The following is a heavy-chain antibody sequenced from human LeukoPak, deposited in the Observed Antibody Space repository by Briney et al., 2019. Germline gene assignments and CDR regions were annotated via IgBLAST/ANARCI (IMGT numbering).Heavy chain of an antibody. CDR2: IYTSGST. CDR1: GGSISGYY. Sequence: SETQSLTCTVSGGSISGYYWSWIRQPAGKGLEWIGRIYTSGSTNYNPSLKSRVTMSVDRSKKQFSLKLSSVTAADTAVYYCARDGWTNSLDYWGQGTLVTVSS. D-gene: IGHD2-2*03. CDR3: ARDGWTNSLDY. J-gene: IGHJ4*02. V-gene: IGHV4-4*07.